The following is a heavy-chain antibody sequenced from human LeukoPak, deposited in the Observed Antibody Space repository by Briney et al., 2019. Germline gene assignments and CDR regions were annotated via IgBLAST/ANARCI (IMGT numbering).Heavy chain of an antibody. CDR3: AKDLDY. CDR2: ISWNSGSI. CDR1: GFTFDDYA. V-gene: IGHV3-9*01. Sequence: AGGSLRLSCAASGFTFDDYAMHWVREAPGKGLEWVSGISWNSGSIGYADSVKGRFTISRDNAKNSLSLQMNSLRAEDTALYYCAKDLDYWGQGTLVTVSS. J-gene: IGHJ4*02.